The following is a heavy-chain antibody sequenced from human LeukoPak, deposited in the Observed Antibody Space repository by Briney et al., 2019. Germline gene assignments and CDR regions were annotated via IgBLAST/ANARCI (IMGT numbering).Heavy chain of an antibody. Sequence: PGGSLRLSCAASGFTFSNYARSWVRQAPGRGLEWVSAISGSGDSTYYADSVKRLFTVSRDNSKNALYLQINSLRAEDTAVYFCARALTYCTGWYSFDYWGQGTLVIVSS. CDR1: GFTFSNYA. CDR2: ISGSGDST. D-gene: IGHD6-19*01. J-gene: IGHJ4*02. CDR3: ARALTYCTGWYSFDY. V-gene: IGHV3-23*01.